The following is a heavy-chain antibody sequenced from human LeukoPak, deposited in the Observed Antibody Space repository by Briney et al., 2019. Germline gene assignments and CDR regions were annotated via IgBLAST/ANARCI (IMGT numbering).Heavy chain of an antibody. J-gene: IGHJ1*01. D-gene: IGHD6-13*01. CDR2: MNPNSGNT. CDR3: ARDKSSSWDNEYFQH. Sequence: WASVKVSCKASGYTFTSYDINWVRQATGQGLEWMGWMNPNSGNTGYAQKFQGRVTMTRNTSISTAYMELSSLRSEDTAVYYCARDKSSSWDNEYFQHWGQGTLVTVSS. V-gene: IGHV1-8*01. CDR1: GYTFTSYD.